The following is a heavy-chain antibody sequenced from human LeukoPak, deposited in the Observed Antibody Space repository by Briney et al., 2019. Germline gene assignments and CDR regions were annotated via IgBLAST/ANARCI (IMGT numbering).Heavy chain of an antibody. J-gene: IGHJ4*02. CDR2: ISAYNGNT. CDR1: GGTFSNYA. Sequence: ASVKVSCKASGGTFSNYAINWVRQAPGQGLEWMGWISAYNGNTNYAQKLQGRVTMTTDTSTSTAYMELRSLRSDDTAVYYCARGYSSSWYSRPFDYWGQGTLVTVSS. V-gene: IGHV1-18*01. D-gene: IGHD6-13*01. CDR3: ARGYSSSWYSRPFDY.